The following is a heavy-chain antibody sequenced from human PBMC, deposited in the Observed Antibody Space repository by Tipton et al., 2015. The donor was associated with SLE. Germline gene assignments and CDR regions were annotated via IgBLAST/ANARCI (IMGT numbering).Heavy chain of an antibody. CDR3: ARQFLRGYWWFYFDS. CDR1: GGSISSSSYY. J-gene: IGHJ4*02. CDR2: IYYSGST. D-gene: IGHD2-8*02. Sequence: GLVKPSETLSLTCTVSGGSISSSSYYWGWIRQPPGKGLEWIGSIYYSGSTNYNPSLKSRVTISVDTSKNQFSLKLSSVTAAVAAVYYCARQFLRGYWWFYFDSWGLGTLVTVST. V-gene: IGHV4-39*07.